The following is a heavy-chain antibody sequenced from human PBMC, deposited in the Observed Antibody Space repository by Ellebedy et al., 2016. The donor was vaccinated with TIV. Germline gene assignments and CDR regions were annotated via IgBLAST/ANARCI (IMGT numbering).Heavy chain of an antibody. CDR2: IIPILGIA. V-gene: IGHV1-69*04. Sequence: SVKVSXXASGGTFSSYAISWVRQAPGQGLAWMGRIIPILGIANYAQKFQGRVTITADKSTSTAYMELSSLRSEDTAVYYCARESTTEDSSGYYTGRFGFDYWGQGTLVTVSS. J-gene: IGHJ4*02. D-gene: IGHD3-22*01. CDR1: GGTFSSYA. CDR3: ARESTTEDSSGYYTGRFGFDY.